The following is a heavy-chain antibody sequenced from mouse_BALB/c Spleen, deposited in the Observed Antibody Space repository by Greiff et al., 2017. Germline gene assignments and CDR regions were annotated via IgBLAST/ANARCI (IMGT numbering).Heavy chain of an antibody. CDR1: GYTFTSYW. CDR2: INPSTGYT. D-gene: IGHD1-1*01. CDR3: ARGSLREWFAY. J-gene: IGHJ3*01. Sequence: VQLQQSGAELAKPGASVKMSCKASGYTFTSYWMHWVKQRPGQGLEWIGYINPSTGYTEYNQKFKDKATLTADKSSSTAYMQLSSLTSEDSAVYYCARGSLREWFAYWGQGTLVTVSA. V-gene: IGHV1-7*01.